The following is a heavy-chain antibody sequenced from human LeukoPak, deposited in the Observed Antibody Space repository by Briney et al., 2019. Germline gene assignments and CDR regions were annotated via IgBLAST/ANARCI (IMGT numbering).Heavy chain of an antibody. D-gene: IGHD3-10*01. CDR1: GFTFSSYD. CDR3: ARMLWFGELPGGMDV. CDR2: IGTAGDT. J-gene: IGHJ6*02. Sequence: GGSLRLSCAASGFTFSSYDMHWVRQATGKGLEWVSAIGTAGDTYYPGSVKGRFTISRENAKNSLYLQMNSLRAGDTAVYYCARMLWFGELPGGMDVWGQGTTVTVSS. V-gene: IGHV3-13*01.